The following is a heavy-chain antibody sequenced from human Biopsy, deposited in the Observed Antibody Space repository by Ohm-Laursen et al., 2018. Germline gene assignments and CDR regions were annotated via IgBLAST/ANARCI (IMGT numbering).Heavy chain of an antibody. J-gene: IGHJ6*02. D-gene: IGHD3-10*01. Sequence: SVKVSCKASGDTFTTSAISWVRQVPGQGLDWMGRIIPILGTVDYGQNFQGRVTIRADTSTTFLELTSLRYDATAVYYCASGDIGGIGLDVWGLGTTVTVS. CDR2: IIPILGTV. CDR3: ASGDIGGIGLDV. V-gene: IGHV1-69*04. CDR1: GDTFTTSA.